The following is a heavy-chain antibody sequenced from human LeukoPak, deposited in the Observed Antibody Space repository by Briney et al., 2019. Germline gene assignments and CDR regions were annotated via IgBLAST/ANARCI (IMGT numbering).Heavy chain of an antibody. J-gene: IGHJ4*02. D-gene: IGHD3-10*01. Sequence: PGGSLRLSCAASGFTFSDYYMSWIRQAPGKGLDWVSYIGSRGATIYYADSVKGRFTISRDNAKNSLYLQMNSLRAEDTAVYYCARDVGYFGSGSYPDYFDYWGQGILVTVSS. CDR3: ARDVGYFGSGSYPDYFDY. CDR1: GFTFSDYY. V-gene: IGHV3-11*04. CDR2: IGSRGATI.